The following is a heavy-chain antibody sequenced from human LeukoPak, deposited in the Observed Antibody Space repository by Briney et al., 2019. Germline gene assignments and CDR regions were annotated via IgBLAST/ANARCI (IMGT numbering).Heavy chain of an antibody. D-gene: IGHD3-16*01. Sequence: GGSLRLSCAASGFTFSSYWMSWVRQAPGKGLEWVAVIWYDGSNKYYADSVKGRFTISRDNSKNTLYLQMNSLRAEDTAVYYCARDLRGIDYWGQGTLVTVSS. CDR2: IWYDGSNK. CDR1: GFTFSSYW. CDR3: ARDLRGIDY. V-gene: IGHV3-33*08. J-gene: IGHJ4*02.